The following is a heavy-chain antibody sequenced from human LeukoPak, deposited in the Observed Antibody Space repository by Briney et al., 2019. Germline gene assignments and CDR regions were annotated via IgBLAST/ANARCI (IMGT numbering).Heavy chain of an antibody. Sequence: SETLSLTCAVYGGSFSGYYWSWIRQPPGKGLEWIGEINHSGSTNYNPSLKSRVTISVDTSKNQFSLKLSSVTAADTAVYYCARVDRLRILAARPFSWFDPWGRGTLVTVSS. CDR3: ARVDRLRILAARPFSWFDP. V-gene: IGHV4-34*01. CDR2: INHSGST. CDR1: GGSFSGYY. J-gene: IGHJ5*02. D-gene: IGHD6-6*01.